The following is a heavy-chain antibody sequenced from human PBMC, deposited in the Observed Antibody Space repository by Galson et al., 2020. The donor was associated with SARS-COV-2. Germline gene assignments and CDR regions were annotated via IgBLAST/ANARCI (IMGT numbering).Heavy chain of an antibody. CDR3: VKAADFFLLGESRSMDV. Sequence: QLGESLKISCEASAFTFNNFGMHWVRQAPGKGLEWLAIISYAGSKQYYEDSLKGRFTISRDNFKNTVFLQMSSLSAEDTAIYFCVKAADFFLLGESRSMDVWGHGTTVIVSS. D-gene: IGHD3-16*01. J-gene: IGHJ6*02. V-gene: IGHV3-30*18. CDR1: AFTFNNFG. CDR2: ISYAGSKQ.